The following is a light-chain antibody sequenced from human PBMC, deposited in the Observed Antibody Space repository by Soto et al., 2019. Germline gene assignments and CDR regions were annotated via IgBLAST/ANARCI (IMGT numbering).Light chain of an antibody. Sequence: EIVMTQSPATLSVSPGERAALSCRASESVSYYLAWYQQKPGQAPRLLIYDTSQRAAGIPVRFTGSGSGSGTDFTLTISSLEPEDFAVYYCQQRAEWPGTFGPGTLVEIK. J-gene: IGKJ3*01. CDR2: DTS. CDR3: QQRAEWPGT. CDR1: ESVSYY. V-gene: IGKV3-11*01.